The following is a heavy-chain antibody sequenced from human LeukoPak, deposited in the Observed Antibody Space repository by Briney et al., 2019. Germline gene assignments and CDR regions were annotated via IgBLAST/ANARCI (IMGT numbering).Heavy chain of an antibody. D-gene: IGHD4-17*01. V-gene: IGHV3-7*01. CDR1: GFTFSSYW. CDR2: IKQDGSEK. CDR3: TRDLIYEHDYGDFFDY. Sequence: PGGSLRLSCAASGFTFSSYWMSWVRQAPGKGLEWVANIKQDGSEKYYVDSVKGRFTISRDNAKNSLYLQMNSLRAEDTAVYYCTRDLIYEHDYGDFFDYWGQGTLVTVSS. J-gene: IGHJ4*02.